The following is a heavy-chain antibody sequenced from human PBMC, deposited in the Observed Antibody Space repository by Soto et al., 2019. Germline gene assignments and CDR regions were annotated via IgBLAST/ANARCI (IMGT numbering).Heavy chain of an antibody. J-gene: IGHJ5*02. CDR3: ARDREYSGYDHKYNWFDP. D-gene: IGHD5-12*01. CDR2: IKQDGSEK. V-gene: IGHV3-7*03. Sequence: GWAQRLSCAASAFTFSSYWMSWVRQAPGKGLEWVANIKQDGSEKYYVDSVKGRFTISRDNAKNSLYLQMNSLRAEDTAVYYCARDREYSGYDHKYNWFDPWGQGTLVTVSS. CDR1: AFTFSSYW.